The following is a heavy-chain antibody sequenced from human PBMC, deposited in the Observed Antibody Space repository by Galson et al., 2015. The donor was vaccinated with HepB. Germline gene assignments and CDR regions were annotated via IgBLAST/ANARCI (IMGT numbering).Heavy chain of an antibody. V-gene: IGHV3-74*01. CDR3: ARELPYYDSWSGYYPGYYMDV. CDR2: INSDGSST. J-gene: IGHJ6*03. Sequence: SLRLSCAASGFTFSSYWMHWVRQAPGKGLVWVSRINSDGSSTSYADSVKGRFTISRDNAKNTLYLQMNSLRAEDTAVYYCARELPYYDSWSGYYPGYYMDVWGKGTTVTVSS. CDR1: GFTFSSYW. D-gene: IGHD3-3*01.